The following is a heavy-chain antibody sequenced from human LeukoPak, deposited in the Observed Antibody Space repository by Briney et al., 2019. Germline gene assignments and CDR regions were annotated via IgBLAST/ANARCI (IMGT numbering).Heavy chain of an antibody. J-gene: IGHJ4*02. CDR2: INPNSGGT. D-gene: IGHD3-10*01. Sequence: ASVKVSCKASGYTFTGYYMHWVRQAPGQGLEWMGRINPNSGGTNYAQKFQGRVTMTRDTSVSTAYMELSRLRFGDTAVYYCARTRNTMVRGVIIGYFDYWGQGTLVTVSS. V-gene: IGHV1-2*06. CDR3: ARTRNTMVRGVIIGYFDY. CDR1: GYTFTGYY.